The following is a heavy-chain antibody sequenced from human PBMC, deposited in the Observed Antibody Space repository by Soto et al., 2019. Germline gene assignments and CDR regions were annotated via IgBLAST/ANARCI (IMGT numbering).Heavy chain of an antibody. CDR2: VLPITGSP. CDR3: DSSRSRGGPLRFED. J-gene: IGHJ4*01. V-gene: IGHV1-69*06. Sequence: QVQLVQSGAEVKKPGSSVKVSCKTSGGLFSVFSFNWVRQAPGQGLEWMGGVLPITGSPDYAQKFQGRLRITADSATRTMNMEFIRLTTDDTANNACDSSRSRGGPLRFEDWGQGTLISVSS. D-gene: IGHD5-12*01. CDR1: GGLFSVFS.